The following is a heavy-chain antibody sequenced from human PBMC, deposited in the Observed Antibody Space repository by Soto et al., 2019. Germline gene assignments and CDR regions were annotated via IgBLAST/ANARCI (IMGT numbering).Heavy chain of an antibody. CDR3: ARLAMATRRGYYGMDV. V-gene: IGHV5-10-1*01. J-gene: IGHJ6*02. CDR2: IDPSDSYT. CDR1: SYW. D-gene: IGHD5-12*01. Sequence: SYWGRWVRQKTGKGLERMGRIDPSDSYTNYSPSFQGHVTISADKSISTAYLQWSSLKASDTAMYYCARLAMATRRGYYGMDVWGQGTTVTVSS.